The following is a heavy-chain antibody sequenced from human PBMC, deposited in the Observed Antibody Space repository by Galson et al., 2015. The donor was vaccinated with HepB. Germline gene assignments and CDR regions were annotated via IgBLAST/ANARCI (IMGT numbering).Heavy chain of an antibody. CDR2: ISYDGSNK. J-gene: IGHJ4*02. D-gene: IGHD6-19*01. CDR1: GFTFSSYG. CDR3: AKRHSSGWYTIDD. Sequence: SLRLSCAASGFTFSSYGMHWVRQAPGKGLEWVAVISYDGSNKYYADSVKGRLTISRDNSKNALYLQMNSLRAEDTAVYCCAKRHSSGWYTIDDWGQGTLVTVSS. V-gene: IGHV3-30*18.